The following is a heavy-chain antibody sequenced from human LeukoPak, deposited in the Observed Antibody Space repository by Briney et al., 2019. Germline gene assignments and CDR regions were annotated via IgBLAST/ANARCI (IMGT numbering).Heavy chain of an antibody. D-gene: IGHD6-13*01. CDR1: GGSISSYY. CDR2: IYYSGST. CDR3: AGAAAGTDY. J-gene: IGHJ4*02. Sequence: SETLSLTCTVSGGSISSYYWSWIRQPPGKGLEWIGYIYYSGSTNYNPSLKSRVTISVDTSKNQFSLKPSSVTAADTAVYYCAGAAAGTDYRGQGTLVTVSS. V-gene: IGHV4-59*08.